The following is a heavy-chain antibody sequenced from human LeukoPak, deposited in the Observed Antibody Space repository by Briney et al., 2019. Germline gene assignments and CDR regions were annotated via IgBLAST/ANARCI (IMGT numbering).Heavy chain of an antibody. Sequence: GASVKVSCKASGYTFTGYYMHWVRQAPGQGLEWMGWINPNSGGTNYAQKFQGWVTMTRDTSISTAYMELSRLRSDDTAVYYCARDSGSYSSGWYPPANYYYGMDVWGQGTTVTVSS. D-gene: IGHD6-19*01. J-gene: IGHJ6*02. CDR2: INPNSGGT. CDR3: ARDSGSYSSGWYPPANYYYGMDV. V-gene: IGHV1-2*04. CDR1: GYTFTGYY.